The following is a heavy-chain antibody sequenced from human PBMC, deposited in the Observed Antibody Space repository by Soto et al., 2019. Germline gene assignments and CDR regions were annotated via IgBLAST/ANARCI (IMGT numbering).Heavy chain of an antibody. CDR3: TTHSPADTDTAMVRLDY. Sequence: GGSLRLSCAASGFTFSNAWMSWVRQAPGKGLEWVGRIKSKTDGGTTDYAAPVKGRFTISRDDSKNTLYLQMNSLKTEDTAVYYCTTHSPADTDTAMVRLDYSGQGPLVTVYS. V-gene: IGHV3-15*01. D-gene: IGHD5-18*01. CDR1: GFTFSNAW. J-gene: IGHJ4*02. CDR2: IKSKTDGGTT.